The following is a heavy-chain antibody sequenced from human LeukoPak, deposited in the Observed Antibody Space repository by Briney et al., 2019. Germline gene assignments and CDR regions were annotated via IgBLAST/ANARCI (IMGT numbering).Heavy chain of an antibody. CDR2: MYRGGGT. Sequence: AGGSLRLSCAASGFTFSDHYMDWVRQAPGKGLEWVSVMYRGGGTYYADSVRGRFTVSRDNSKNTLYLQMNSLRAEDTAVYYCAKDCSSTSCYHLRFIQHWGQGTLVTVSS. V-gene: IGHV3-66*01. CDR1: GFTFSDHY. J-gene: IGHJ1*01. D-gene: IGHD2-2*01. CDR3: AKDCSSTSCYHLRFIQH.